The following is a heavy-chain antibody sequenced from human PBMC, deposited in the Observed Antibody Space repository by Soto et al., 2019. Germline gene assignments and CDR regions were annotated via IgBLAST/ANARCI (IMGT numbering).Heavy chain of an antibody. V-gene: IGHV4-30-2*01. CDR1: GGSISSGGYP. CDR3: ASRLEMATDGDAFDI. Sequence: SETLSLTCAVSGGSISSGGYPWSWIRQPPGKGLEWIGYIYHSGSTYYNPSLKSRVTISVDRSKNQFSLKLSSVTAADTAVYYCASRLEMATDGDAFDIWGQGTMVTVSS. D-gene: IGHD5-12*01. J-gene: IGHJ3*02. CDR2: IYHSGST.